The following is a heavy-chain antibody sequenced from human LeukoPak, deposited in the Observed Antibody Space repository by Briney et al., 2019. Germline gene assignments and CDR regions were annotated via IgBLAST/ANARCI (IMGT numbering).Heavy chain of an antibody. V-gene: IGHV4-59*02. CDR1: GGSVTGYY. Sequence: SETLSLTCTVSGGSVTGYYWTWIRQPPGKGLEWIGYIYYSGDTNYNHSLKSRVTISVDTSKNQFSLKLSSVTAADTALYYCARGLPGYSGGDDAFDIWGQGTVVIVS. CDR2: IYYSGDT. J-gene: IGHJ3*02. D-gene: IGHD6-19*01. CDR3: ARGLPGYSGGDDAFDI.